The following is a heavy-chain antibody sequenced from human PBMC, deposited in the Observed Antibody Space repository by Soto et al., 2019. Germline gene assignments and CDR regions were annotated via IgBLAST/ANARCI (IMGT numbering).Heavy chain of an antibody. CDR2: VNPILSMS. D-gene: IGHD5-18*01. CDR1: GDTFSFYT. V-gene: IGHV1-69*04. CDR3: ARDEAMWDTAMAPWY. Sequence: ASVKVSCRASGDTFSFYTINWVRQAPGLGLEWMGRVNPILSMSNYAQKFQGRVTMTRDTSTSTVYMELSSLRSEDTAVYYCARDEAMWDTAMAPWYWGQGTLVTVPS. J-gene: IGHJ4*02.